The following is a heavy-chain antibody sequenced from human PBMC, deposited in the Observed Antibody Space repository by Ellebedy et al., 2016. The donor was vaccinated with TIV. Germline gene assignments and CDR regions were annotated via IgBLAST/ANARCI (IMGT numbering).Heavy chain of an antibody. V-gene: IGHV1-3*01. J-gene: IGHJ4*02. CDR1: AYTFNNYG. D-gene: IGHD2-2*01. CDR3: ARSENPTKAVSASFDY. CDR2: INAGSGNT. Sequence: ASVKVSCXASAYTFNNYGISWVRQAPGQRLEWMGWINAGSGNTKFSLKLQDRVTITRDTSASTAYMELSSLRSEDTAVYYCARSENPTKAVSASFDYWGQGTLVTVSS.